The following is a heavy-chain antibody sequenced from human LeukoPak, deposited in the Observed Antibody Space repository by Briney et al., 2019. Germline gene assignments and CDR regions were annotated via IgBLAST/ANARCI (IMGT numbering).Heavy chain of an antibody. CDR1: GGSISSYY. J-gene: IGHJ5*02. D-gene: IGHD3-22*01. CDR2: IYYSGST. V-gene: IGHV4-59*12. Sequence: SETLSLTCTASGGSISSYYWSWIRQPPGKGLEWIGYIYYSGSTNYNPSLKSRVTISVDTSKNQFSLKLSSVTAADTAVYYCARVNYYDSSGYYYYWFDPWGQGTLVTVSS. CDR3: ARVNYYDSSGYYYYWFDP.